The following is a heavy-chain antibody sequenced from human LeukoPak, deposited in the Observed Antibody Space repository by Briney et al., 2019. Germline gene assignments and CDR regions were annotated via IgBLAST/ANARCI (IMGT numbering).Heavy chain of an antibody. CDR3: ARQDSKVGAYTGPYYFDY. J-gene: IGHJ4*02. D-gene: IGHD1-26*01. Sequence: SETLSLTCTVSGGSISSYYWSWIRQPVGKELEWIGRIYTSGTTHDNPSLKSRVTMSVDTSRNQVSLKLSSVTAAGTAVYYCARQDSKVGAYTGPYYFDYWGQGILVTVSS. V-gene: IGHV4-4*07. CDR1: GGSISSYY. CDR2: IYTSGTT.